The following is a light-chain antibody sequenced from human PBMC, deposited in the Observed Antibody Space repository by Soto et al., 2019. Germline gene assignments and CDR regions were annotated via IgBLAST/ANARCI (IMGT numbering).Light chain of an antibody. J-gene: IGLJ1*01. CDR2: NNY. V-gene: IGLV1-44*01. CDR3: AAWDDTLNAYYV. Sequence: QSVLTQPPSASGTPGQRVTTSCSGSSSNNGSYTVNWYQQLPGTAPKLLIYNNYQRPSGVPDRFSGSKAGTSASLAISGLHFEDEADYFCAAWDDTLNAYYVFGTGTKVTVL. CDR1: SSNNGSYT.